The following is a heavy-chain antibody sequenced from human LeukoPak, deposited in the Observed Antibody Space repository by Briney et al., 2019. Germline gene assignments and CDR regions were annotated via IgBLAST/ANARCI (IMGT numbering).Heavy chain of an antibody. Sequence: ASVKVSCKASGYTFTSYYMHWVRQAPGQGLQWMGIINPSGGSTSYAQRFQGRVTVTRDTSTSTVHMELSGLRSEDTAVYYCARDQEGFDYWGQGTLVTVSS. J-gene: IGHJ4*02. CDR1: GYTFTSYY. V-gene: IGHV1-46*01. CDR2: INPSGGST. CDR3: ARDQEGFDY.